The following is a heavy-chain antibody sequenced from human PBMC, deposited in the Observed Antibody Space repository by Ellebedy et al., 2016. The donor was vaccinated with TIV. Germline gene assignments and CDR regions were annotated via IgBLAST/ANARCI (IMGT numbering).Heavy chain of an antibody. CDR1: GVSISGYY. Sequence: MPGGSLRLSCTVSGVSISGYYWGWIRQPPGKGLEWTGYMYFSGGTNSNPSLKSRVTISVDTSNNLFSLTLDSVTAADTAVYYCARFVAAHGYDYWGQGTLVTVSS. J-gene: IGHJ4*02. CDR3: ARFVAAHGYDY. D-gene: IGHD6-25*01. CDR2: MYFSGGT. V-gene: IGHV4-59*01.